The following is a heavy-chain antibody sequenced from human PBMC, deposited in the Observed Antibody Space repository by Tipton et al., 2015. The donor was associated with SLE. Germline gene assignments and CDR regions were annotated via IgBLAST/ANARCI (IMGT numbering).Heavy chain of an antibody. CDR3: ARRAPDRNAHTFYFDY. Sequence: TLSLTCTVSGGSISSYYWSWIRQPPGKGLEWIGYIYYSGSTNYNPSLKSRVTISVDTSKNHFSLKLNSVTAADTALYYCARRAPDRNAHTFYFDYWGRGKLVTVSS. CDR2: IYYSGST. J-gene: IGHJ4*02. CDR1: GGSISSYY. V-gene: IGHV4-59*01. D-gene: IGHD2-8*01.